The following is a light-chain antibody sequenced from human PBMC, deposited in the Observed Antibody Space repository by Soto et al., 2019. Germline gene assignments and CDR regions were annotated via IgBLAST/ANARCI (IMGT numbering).Light chain of an antibody. V-gene: IGLV3-25*02. CDR1: ALPKQY. Sequence: SYELTQPPSVSVSPGQTARITCSGDALPKQYAYWYQQKPGQAPVLVIYKDSERPSGIPERFSGSSSGTTVTLTISGVQAEDESDYYCQSADSSGTKVFGGGTKVTVL. CDR3: QSADSSGTKV. J-gene: IGLJ3*02. CDR2: KDS.